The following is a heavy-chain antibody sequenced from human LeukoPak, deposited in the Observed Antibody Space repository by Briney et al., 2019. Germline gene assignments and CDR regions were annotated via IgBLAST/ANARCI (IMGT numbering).Heavy chain of an antibody. V-gene: IGHV4-34*01. D-gene: IGHD2-8*01. J-gene: IGHJ5*02. CDR2: INHSGST. CDR3: ARTKPRMGWFDP. Sequence: PSETLSLTCAVYGGSFSGYYWSWIRQPPGKGLEWIGEINHSGSTNYNPSLKSRVTISVDTSKNQFSLKLSSVTAADTAVYYCARTKPRMGWFDPWGQGTLVTVSS. CDR1: GGSFSGYY.